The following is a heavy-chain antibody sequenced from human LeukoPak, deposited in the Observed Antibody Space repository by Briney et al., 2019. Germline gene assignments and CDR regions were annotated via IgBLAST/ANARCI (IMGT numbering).Heavy chain of an antibody. Sequence: ASVKVSCKASGYTFTGYYMHWVRQAPGQGLEWMGWINPNSGGTNYAQKFQGRVTKTRDTSISTAYMELSRLRSDDTAVYYCARGQGFFSQGGSCADYWGQGTLVTVSS. J-gene: IGHJ4*02. CDR3: ARGQGFFSQGGSCADY. D-gene: IGHD2-15*01. CDR1: GYTFTGYY. CDR2: INPNSGGT. V-gene: IGHV1-2*02.